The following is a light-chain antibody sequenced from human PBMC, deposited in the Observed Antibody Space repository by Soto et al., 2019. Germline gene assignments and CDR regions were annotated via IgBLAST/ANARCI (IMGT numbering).Light chain of an antibody. CDR3: QQRSNWLIT. CDR1: QSVSSY. V-gene: IGKV3-11*01. CDR2: DAS. Sequence: EIVLTQSPATLSFSTGERATLSCRASQSVSSYLAWYQQKPGQAPRLLIYDASNRATGIPARFSGSGSGTDFTLTISSLEPEDFAVYYCQQRSNWLITFGQGTRLEI. J-gene: IGKJ5*01.